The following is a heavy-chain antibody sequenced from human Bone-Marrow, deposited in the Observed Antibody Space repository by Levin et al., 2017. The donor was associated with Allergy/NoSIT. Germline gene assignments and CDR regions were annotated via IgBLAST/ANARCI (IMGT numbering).Heavy chain of an antibody. CDR1: GASVSSDGHF. CDR2: VYYSGST. D-gene: IGHD2-2*01. V-gene: IGHV4-61*08. CDR3: ASHHCTSAACSALLFDS. J-gene: IGHJ4*01. Sequence: ESLKISCTVSGASVSSDGHFWTWIRQFPGKGLEWIGYVYYSGSTNYNRSLKSRVTMSVDTTNSQFSLKLKSVTAADTAMYYCASHHCTSAACSALLFDSWGHGTLVTVSS.